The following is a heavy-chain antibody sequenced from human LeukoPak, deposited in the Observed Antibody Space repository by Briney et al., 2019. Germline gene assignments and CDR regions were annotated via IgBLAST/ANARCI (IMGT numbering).Heavy chain of an antibody. Sequence: SETLSLTCTVSGGSISSYYWSWIRQPPGKGLEWIGYIYYSGSTNYNPSLKSRVTISVDTSKNQFSLKLSSVTAADTAVYYCAREGRYYSDTSGYSWGQGTLVTVSS. D-gene: IGHD3-22*01. J-gene: IGHJ4*02. CDR1: GGSISSYY. V-gene: IGHV4-59*08. CDR3: AREGRYYSDTSGYS. CDR2: IYYSGST.